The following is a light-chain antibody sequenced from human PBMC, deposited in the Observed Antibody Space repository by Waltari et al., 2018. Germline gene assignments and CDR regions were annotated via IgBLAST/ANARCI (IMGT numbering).Light chain of an antibody. Sequence: DIQMTQSPSSLSASIGDRVTITCRANQGIRNSLVWYQLKPGTAPKLLLSPASTLDSGVPSRFSGSGSGTVYTLTISSLQPEDLATYSCQQFYSLPYTFGQGTRL. CDR2: PAS. V-gene: IGKV1-NL1*01. J-gene: IGKJ2*01. CDR3: QQFYSLPYT. CDR1: QGIRNS.